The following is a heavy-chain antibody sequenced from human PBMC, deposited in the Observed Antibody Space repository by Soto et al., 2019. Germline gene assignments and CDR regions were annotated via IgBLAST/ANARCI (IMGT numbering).Heavy chain of an antibody. CDR1: GGSISSGGYY. V-gene: IGHV4-31*03. Sequence: SETLSLTCTVSGGSISSGGYYWSWIRQHPGKGLEWIGYIYYSGSTYYNPSLKSRVTISVDTSKNQFSLKLSSVTAADTAVYYCARDRYCTNGVCYRDFGWFDPWGQGTLVTVSS. CDR2: IYYSGST. CDR3: ARDRYCTNGVCYRDFGWFDP. J-gene: IGHJ5*02. D-gene: IGHD2-8*01.